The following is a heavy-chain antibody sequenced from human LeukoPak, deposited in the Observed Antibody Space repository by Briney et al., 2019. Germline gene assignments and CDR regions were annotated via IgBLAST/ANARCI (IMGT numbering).Heavy chain of an antibody. D-gene: IGHD6-25*01. V-gene: IGHV5-51*01. CDR1: VHRYTSCG. Sequence: GVRLNISRKGFVHRYTSCGMGGVRQLPGKGLEWMGIIYPGDSDTRYSPSFQGQVTISADKSISTAYLQWSSLKASDTAMYYCARTGGAAAANPEDAFDIWGQGTMVTVSS. J-gene: IGHJ3*02. CDR2: IYPGDSDT. CDR3: ARTGGAAAANPEDAFDI.